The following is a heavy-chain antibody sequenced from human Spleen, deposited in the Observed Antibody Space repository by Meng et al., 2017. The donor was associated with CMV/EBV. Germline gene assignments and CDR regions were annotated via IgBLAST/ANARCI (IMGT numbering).Heavy chain of an antibody. CDR3: ARADYSDPFDY. CDR1: GFNLSTYS. J-gene: IGHJ4*02. CDR2: ISSSSTYI. Sequence: GESLKISCAASGFNLSTYSMNWVRQAPGKGLEWVSSISSSSTYIYYADSVKGRFTISRDNAKNSLYLQMNSLRAEDTTVYYCARADYSDPFDYWGQGTLVTVSS. D-gene: IGHD4-11*01. V-gene: IGHV3-21*01.